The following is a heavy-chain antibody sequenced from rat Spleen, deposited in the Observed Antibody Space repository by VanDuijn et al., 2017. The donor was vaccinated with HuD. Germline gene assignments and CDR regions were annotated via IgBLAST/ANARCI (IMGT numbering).Heavy chain of an antibody. J-gene: IGHJ1*01. Sequence: EVRLVESGGGLVQPGSPLKLSCAASGFTFSNYYMAWVRQAPTKGLEWVAYISTGGGGTYYRDSVKGQFTISRDNARSTQYLQMDSLRPEDTATYYCTREGYGGYPFDFWGPGTMVTVSS. CDR3: TREGYGGYPFDF. CDR1: GFTFSNYY. V-gene: IGHV5-27*01. D-gene: IGHD1-11*01. CDR2: ISTGGGGT.